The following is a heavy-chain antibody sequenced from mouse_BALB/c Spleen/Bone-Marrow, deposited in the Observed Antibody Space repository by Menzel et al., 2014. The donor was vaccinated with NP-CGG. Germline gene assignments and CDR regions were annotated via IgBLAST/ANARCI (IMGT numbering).Heavy chain of an antibody. Sequence: QVHVKQSGAELVRPGVSVKISCKGSGYTFNDYAIHWVKQSHAKSLEWIGLISGXYGDAIYNQEFKGKATMTVDKSSSTAYMDLARLTSEDSAIYYCARSGKVRNAMDYWGQGTSVTVSS. CDR3: ARSGKVRNAMDY. J-gene: IGHJ4*01. CDR2: ISGXYGDA. CDR1: GYTFNDYA. V-gene: IGHV1S137*01. D-gene: IGHD2-14*01.